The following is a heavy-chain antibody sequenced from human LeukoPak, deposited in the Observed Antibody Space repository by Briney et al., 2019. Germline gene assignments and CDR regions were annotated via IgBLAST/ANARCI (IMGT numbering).Heavy chain of an antibody. V-gene: IGHV3-23*01. Sequence: GGSLRLSCAASVVTFTIYAVSWVRQAPGKGPEWVSALSADGQRTYYADSVKGRFTISRDNSKDTLYLQMNSLRAEDTAVYYCAKDRSYGMDVWGQGTTVTVSS. CDR1: VVTFTIYA. CDR2: LSADGQRT. CDR3: AKDRSYGMDV. D-gene: IGHD3-16*02. J-gene: IGHJ6*02.